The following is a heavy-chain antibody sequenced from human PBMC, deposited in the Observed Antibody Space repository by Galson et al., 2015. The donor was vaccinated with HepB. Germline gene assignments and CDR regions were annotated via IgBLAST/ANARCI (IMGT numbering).Heavy chain of an antibody. CDR2: ISWNSGSI. V-gene: IGHV3-9*01. J-gene: IGHJ6*02. D-gene: IGHD6-13*01. CDR1: GVTFDDYA. CDR3: AKDLGYSSSWDDYYYYGMDV. Sequence: SLRLSCAASGVTFDDYAMHWVRQAPGKGLEWVSGISWNSGSIGYADSVKGRFTISRDNAKNSLYLQMNSLRADDTALYYCAKDLGYSSSWDDYYYYGMDVWGQGTTVTVSS.